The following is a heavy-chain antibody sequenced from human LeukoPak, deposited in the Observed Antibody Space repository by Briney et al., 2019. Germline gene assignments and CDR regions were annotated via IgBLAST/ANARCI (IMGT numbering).Heavy chain of an antibody. J-gene: IGHJ6*02. CDR2: TYYRSKWYN. Sequence: SQTLSLTCAISGDSVSSNSAAWNWIRQSPSRGLEWLGRTYYRSKWYNDYAVSVKSRITINPDTSKNQFSLQLNSVTPEDTAVYYCARGQMNRVATISYYGMDVWGQGTTVTVSS. CDR1: GDSVSSNSAA. D-gene: IGHD5-12*01. V-gene: IGHV6-1*01. CDR3: ARGQMNRVATISYYGMDV.